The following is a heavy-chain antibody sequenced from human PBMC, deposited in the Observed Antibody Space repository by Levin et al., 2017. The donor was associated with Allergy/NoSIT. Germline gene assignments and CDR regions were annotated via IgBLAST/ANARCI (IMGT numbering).Heavy chain of an antibody. CDR2: ISAYNGNT. V-gene: IGHV1-18*01. CDR3: ARDHTAMAYYYYGMDV. Sequence: ASVKVSCKASGYTFTSYGISWVRQAPGQGLEWMGWISAYNGNTNYAQKLQGRVTMTTDTSTSTAYMELRSLRSDDTAVYYCARDHTAMAYYYYGMDVWGQGTTVTVSS. D-gene: IGHD5-18*01. J-gene: IGHJ6*02. CDR1: GYTFTSYG.